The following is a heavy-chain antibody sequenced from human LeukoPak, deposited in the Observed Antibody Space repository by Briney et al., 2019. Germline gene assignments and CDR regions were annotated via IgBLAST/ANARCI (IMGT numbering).Heavy chain of an antibody. V-gene: IGHV4-39*07. D-gene: IGHD6-13*01. Sequence: PSETLSLTCTVSGGSISSSSYYWGWIRQPPGKGLEWIGRIYTSGSTNYNPSLKSRVTMSVDTSKNQFSLKLSSVTAADTAVYYCARDRSSSWYSHYYYGMDVWGQGTTVTVSS. CDR3: ARDRSSSWYSHYYYGMDV. CDR1: GGSISSSSYY. J-gene: IGHJ6*02. CDR2: IYTSGST.